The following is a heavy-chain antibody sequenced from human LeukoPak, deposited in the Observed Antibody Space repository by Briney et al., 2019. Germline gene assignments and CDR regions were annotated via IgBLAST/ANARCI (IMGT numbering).Heavy chain of an antibody. J-gene: IGHJ4*02. CDR1: DGAITGYY. D-gene: IGHD6-13*01. V-gene: IGHV4-59*01. CDR3: ARGYSTSWTYYFDY. Sequence: VKPSETLSLTCTVPDGAITGYYWGWIRQPPGKGLDWIGHLHYGGSTNYNPSLKSRVTISVDTSKNHFSLKLSSVTAADTAVYYCARGYSTSWTYYFDYWGQGALVTVSS. CDR2: LHYGGST.